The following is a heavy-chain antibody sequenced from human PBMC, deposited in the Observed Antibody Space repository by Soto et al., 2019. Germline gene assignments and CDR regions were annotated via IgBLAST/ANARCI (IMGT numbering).Heavy chain of an antibody. V-gene: IGHV1-69*01. Sequence: QVQLVQSGAEVKKPGSSVKVSCKASGGTFSSYAISWVRQAPGQGLEWMGGIIPIFGTANYAQKFQGRVTITADESTSAAYMELSSLRSEDTAVYHCAISVNSHDFWSGYGGLDAFDIWGQGTMVTVSS. D-gene: IGHD3-3*01. J-gene: IGHJ3*02. CDR2: IIPIFGTA. CDR3: AISVNSHDFWSGYGGLDAFDI. CDR1: GGTFSSYA.